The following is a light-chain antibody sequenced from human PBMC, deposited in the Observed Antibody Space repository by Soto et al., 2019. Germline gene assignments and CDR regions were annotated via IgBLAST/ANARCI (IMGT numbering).Light chain of an antibody. J-gene: IGKJ2*01. CDR2: DAS. V-gene: IGKV3-11*01. CDR1: QSVSSY. CDR3: QQRSNWPPYT. Sequence: EIVLTQSPATLSLSPGERATLSCRASQSVSSYLAWYQQKPGQAPRLLIYDASNRATGIPARFIGSGSGTEFTLPLSRLEHEDFAVYYCQQRSNWPPYTFGQGTKLEIK.